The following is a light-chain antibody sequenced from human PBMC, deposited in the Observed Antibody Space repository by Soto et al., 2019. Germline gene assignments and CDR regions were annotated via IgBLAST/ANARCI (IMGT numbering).Light chain of an antibody. CDR3: YSAADKQSRV. V-gene: IGLV3-27*01. CDR2: KDS. CDR1: VLAKKY. J-gene: IGLJ3*02. Sequence: SYELTQPSSVSVSPGQTARITCSGDVLAKKYARWFQQKPGQAPVLVIYKDSERPSGIPERFSGSSSGTTVTLTISGAQVEDEADYYCYSAADKQSRVFGGGTKLTVL.